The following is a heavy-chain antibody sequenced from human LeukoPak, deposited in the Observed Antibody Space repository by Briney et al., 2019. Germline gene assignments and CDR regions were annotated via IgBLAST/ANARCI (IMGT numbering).Heavy chain of an antibody. CDR2: ISDDGTST. J-gene: IGHJ5*02. Sequence: PGGSLRLSCAASGFTFSSYAMSWVRQAPGKGLEWVSAISDDGTSTYYADSVKGRFTTSRDNSKNTLYLQMNSLRAEDTAFYYCARSPRATRGWFDPWGQGTLVTVSS. V-gene: IGHV3-23*01. CDR1: GFTFSSYA. CDR3: ARSPRATRGWFDP. D-gene: IGHD1-26*01.